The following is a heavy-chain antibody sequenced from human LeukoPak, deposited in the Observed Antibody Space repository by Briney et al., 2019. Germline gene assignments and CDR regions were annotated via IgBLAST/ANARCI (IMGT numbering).Heavy chain of an antibody. CDR2: ISSSGSTI. J-gene: IGHJ4*02. V-gene: IGHV3-48*04. CDR3: ARVPYYYDSSGVDY. D-gene: IGHD3-22*01. CDR1: GFTFSSYG. Sequence: GRSLRLSCAASGFTFSSYGMHWVRQAPGKGLEWVSYISSSGSTIYYADSVKGRFTTSRDNAKNSLYLQMNSLRAEDTAVYYCARVPYYYDSSGVDYWGQGTLVTVSS.